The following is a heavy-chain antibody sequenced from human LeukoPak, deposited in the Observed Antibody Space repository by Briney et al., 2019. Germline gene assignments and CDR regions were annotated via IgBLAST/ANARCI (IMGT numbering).Heavy chain of an antibody. V-gene: IGHV3-43*01. CDR3: AKDFWSGYSFFDY. CDR1: GFTFDDYT. D-gene: IGHD3-3*01. J-gene: IGHJ4*02. CDR2: ISWDGGST. Sequence: QPGGSLRLXCAASGFTFDDYTMHWVRRAPGKGLESVSLISWDGGSTYYADSVKDRFTISRDNSKNSLYLQMNSLRTEDTALYYCAKDFWSGYSFFDYWGQGTLVTVSS.